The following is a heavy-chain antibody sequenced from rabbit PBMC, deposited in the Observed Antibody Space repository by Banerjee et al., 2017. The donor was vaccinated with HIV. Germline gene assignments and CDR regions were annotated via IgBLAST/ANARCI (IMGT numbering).Heavy chain of an antibody. Sequence: QSLEESGGDLVKPGASLTLTCTASGFSFNNSYYMCWVRQAPGKGLEWIACIYGGSSGVTYYASWAKGRFTISKASSTTVTLQMTSLTATDTATYFCARGGSSSGWAFNLWGQGTLVTVS. CDR3: ARGGSSSGWAFNL. CDR1: GFSFNNSYY. D-gene: IGHD4-1*01. CDR2: IYGGSSGVT. J-gene: IGHJ4*01. V-gene: IGHV1S40*01.